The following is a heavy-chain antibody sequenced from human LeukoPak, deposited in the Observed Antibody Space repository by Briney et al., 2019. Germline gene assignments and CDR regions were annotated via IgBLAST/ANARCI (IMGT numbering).Heavy chain of an antibody. CDR3: ARGTRGYSGYGDY. D-gene: IGHD5-12*01. J-gene: IGHJ4*02. Sequence: GGSLRLSCAASGFTFSSYGMHWVRQAPGKGLEWVAFIRYDGSNKYYADSVKGRFTISRDNSKNTLYLQMNSLRAEDTAVYYCARGTRGYSGYGDYWGQGTLVTVSS. CDR2: IRYDGSNK. V-gene: IGHV3-30*02. CDR1: GFTFSSYG.